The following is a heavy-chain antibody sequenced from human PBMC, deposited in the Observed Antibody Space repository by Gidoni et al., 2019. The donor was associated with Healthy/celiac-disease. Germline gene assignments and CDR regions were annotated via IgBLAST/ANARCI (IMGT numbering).Heavy chain of an antibody. CDR3: ARGDIVLMVYAIRGMDV. V-gene: IGHV1-8*01. J-gene: IGHJ6*02. CDR1: GYTFTSYD. Sequence: QVQLVQSGAEVKKPGASVKVSCKASGYTFTSYDINWVRQATGQGLEWMGWMNPNSGNTGYAQKFQGRVTMTRNTSISTAYMELSSLRSEDTAVYYCARGDIVLMVYAIRGMDVWGQGTTVTVSS. CDR2: MNPNSGNT. D-gene: IGHD2-8*01.